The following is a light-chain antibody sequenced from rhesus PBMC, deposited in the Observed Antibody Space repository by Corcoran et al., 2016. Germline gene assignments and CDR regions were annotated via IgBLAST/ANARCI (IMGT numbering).Light chain of an antibody. J-gene: IGKJ1*01. V-gene: IGKV1-21*01. CDR2: KAS. CDR1: QDISSW. Sequence: DIQMTQSPSSLSASVGDKVTITCRVSQDISSWLAWYQQKPGKAPNLLIDKASSLQSEVSSRFSGSGSGTDFPLPISSLQPEDVATYDCLQYNSSPWTFGQGTKVEIK. CDR3: LQYNSSPWT.